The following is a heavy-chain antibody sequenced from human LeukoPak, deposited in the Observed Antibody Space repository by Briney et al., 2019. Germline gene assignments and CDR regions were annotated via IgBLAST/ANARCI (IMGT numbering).Heavy chain of an antibody. CDR2: IYPGDSDT. CDR3: ARSTDIVVVPAAIRGDGFDP. J-gene: IGHJ5*02. CDR1: GYSFTSYW. D-gene: IGHD2-2*02. Sequence: GESLKISCKGSGYSFTSYWIGWVRQMPGKGLEWMGIIYPGDSDTTYSPSFQGQVTISADKSISTAYLQWSSLKASDTAMYYCARSTDIVVVPAAIRGDGFDPWGQGTLVTVSS. V-gene: IGHV5-51*01.